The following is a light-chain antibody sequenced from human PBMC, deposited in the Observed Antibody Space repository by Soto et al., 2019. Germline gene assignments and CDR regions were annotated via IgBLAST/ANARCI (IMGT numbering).Light chain of an antibody. CDR2: DAS. J-gene: IGKJ2*01. CDR3: QQYNFFPYT. Sequence: DIPMTQSPSTLSASVGHRVTITCRASQSVSSWLAWYQQKPGKAPKLLIYDASSLESGVPSRFSGGGSGTEFTLTISSLQPDDFATYYCQQYNFFPYTFGQGTKLEIK. V-gene: IGKV1-5*01. CDR1: QSVSSW.